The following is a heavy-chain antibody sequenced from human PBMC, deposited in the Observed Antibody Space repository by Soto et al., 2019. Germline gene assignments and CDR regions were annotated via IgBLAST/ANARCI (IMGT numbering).Heavy chain of an antibody. J-gene: IGHJ6*03. CDR1: GFTFSSYW. CDR3: ARGLGYCSSTSCPYYYYMDV. D-gene: IGHD2-2*01. CDR2: IKQDGSEK. Sequence: GGSLRLSCAASGFTFSSYWMSWVRQAPGKGLEWVANIKQDGSEKYYVDSVKGRFTISRDNAKNSLYLQMNSLRAEDTAVYYCARGLGYCSSTSCPYYYYMDVWGKGTTVTVSS. V-gene: IGHV3-7*01.